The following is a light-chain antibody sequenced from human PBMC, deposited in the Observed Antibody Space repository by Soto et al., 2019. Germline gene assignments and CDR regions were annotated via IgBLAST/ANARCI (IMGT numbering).Light chain of an antibody. Sequence: QSVLTQAPSASGTPGQRVTISCSGSSSNIGISSVTWYQQLPGTAPKLLIYSDDHRPSGVPDRFSGSKSGTSASLAISGLQSEDEADYYCATWDDSLKGPVFGGGTQLTVL. CDR2: SDD. CDR3: ATWDDSLKGPV. CDR1: SSNIGISS. J-gene: IGLJ7*01. V-gene: IGLV1-44*01.